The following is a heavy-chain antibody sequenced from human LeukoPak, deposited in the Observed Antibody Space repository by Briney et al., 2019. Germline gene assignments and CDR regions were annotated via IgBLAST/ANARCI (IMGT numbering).Heavy chain of an antibody. J-gene: IGHJ5*02. Sequence: GGSLRLSCAASGFTFSSYSMNWVRQAPGKGLEWVSAISGSGGSTYYADSVKGRFTISRDNSKNTLYLQMNSLRAEDTAVYYCAKDSERSRASSGWYGGSWFDPWGQGTLVTVSS. CDR1: GFTFSSYS. CDR2: ISGSGGST. V-gene: IGHV3-23*01. D-gene: IGHD6-19*01. CDR3: AKDSERSRASSGWYGGSWFDP.